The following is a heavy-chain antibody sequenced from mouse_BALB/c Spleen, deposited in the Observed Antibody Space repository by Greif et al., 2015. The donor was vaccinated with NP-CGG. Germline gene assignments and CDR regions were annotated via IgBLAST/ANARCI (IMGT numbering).Heavy chain of an antibody. CDR3: ARHVYGNYAMDY. J-gene: IGHJ4*01. CDR1: GFSLTSYG. Sequence: VKLMESGPDLVAPSQSLSITCTVSGFSLTSYGVHWVRQPPGKGLEWLVVIWSDGSTTYNSALKSRLSISKDNSKSQVFLKMNSLQTDDTAMYYWARHVYGNYAMDYWGQGTSVTVSS. V-gene: IGHV2-6-2*01. CDR2: IWSDGST. D-gene: IGHD2-1*01.